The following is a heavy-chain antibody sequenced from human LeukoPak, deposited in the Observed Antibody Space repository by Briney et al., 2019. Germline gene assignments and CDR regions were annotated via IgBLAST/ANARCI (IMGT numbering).Heavy chain of an antibody. D-gene: IGHD3-22*01. CDR1: GFTFSHYA. J-gene: IGHJ4*02. CDR2: IKQDGSEK. Sequence: PGGSLRLSCAASGFTFSHYAMHWVRQAPGKGLQWVTNIKQDGSEKNYVDSVKGRFTISRDNSKNTLYVQVNSLGTEDTAAYYCAKGSYYDSSGSFYFDYWGQGTLVTVSS. CDR3: AKGSYYDSSGSFYFDY. V-gene: IGHV3-7*03.